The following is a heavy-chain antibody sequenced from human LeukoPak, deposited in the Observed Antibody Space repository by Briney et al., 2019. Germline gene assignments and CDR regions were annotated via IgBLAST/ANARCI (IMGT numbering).Heavy chain of an antibody. V-gene: IGHV1-8*01. D-gene: IGHD1-1*01. CDR1: GYTFTSYD. CDR3: ARGGLGRVLDFDY. J-gene: IGHJ4*02. Sequence: ASVKVSCKASGYTFTSYDINWVRQATGQGLEWMGWMNPNSGNAGYAQKFQGRVTMTRNTSIGTAYMELSSLRSEDTALYYCARGGLGRVLDFDYWGQGTPVTVSS. CDR2: MNPNSGNA.